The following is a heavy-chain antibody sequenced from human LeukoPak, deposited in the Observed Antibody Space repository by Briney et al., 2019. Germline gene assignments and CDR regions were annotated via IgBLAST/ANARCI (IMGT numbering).Heavy chain of an antibody. J-gene: IGHJ6*02. CDR2: INSDGIST. CDR3: ANARYCDSTTCRYYGMDV. Sequence: GGSLRLSCAASGFTFSNYWMHWVRQAPGKGLVWVSHINSDGISTSYADSVKGRFTISRDNAKNTLYLQMNSLRAEDTAVYYCANARYCDSTTCRYYGMDVWGQGTTVSVSS. CDR1: GFTFSNYW. D-gene: IGHD2-2*01. V-gene: IGHV3-74*01.